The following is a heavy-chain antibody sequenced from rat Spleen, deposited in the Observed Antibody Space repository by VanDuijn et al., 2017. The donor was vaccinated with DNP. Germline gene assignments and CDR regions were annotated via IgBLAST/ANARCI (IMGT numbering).Heavy chain of an antibody. Sequence: EVQLVESGGGLVQPGGSLKLSCAASGFSFSTYDMAWVRQAPTKGLEWVASISPSGDVTYHRDSVKGRFTLSRENAKRTLYLQMDSLRSEDTATYYCVRSHYGQRGFFFDYWGQGVMVTVSS. CDR1: GFSFSTYD. CDR3: VRSHYGQRGFFFDY. V-gene: IGHV5-19*01. J-gene: IGHJ2*01. D-gene: IGHD1-11*01. CDR2: ISPSGDVT.